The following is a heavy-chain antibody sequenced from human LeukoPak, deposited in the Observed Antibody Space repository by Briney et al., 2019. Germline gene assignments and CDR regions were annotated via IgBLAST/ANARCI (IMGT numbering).Heavy chain of an antibody. J-gene: IGHJ6*02. D-gene: IGHD4/OR15-4a*01. V-gene: IGHV3-30*03. CDR3: SASRPHYGDYYGLDV. Sequence: PGRSLRLSCAASGFTFSSYGMHWVRQAPGKGLEWVAVISYDGSHKYSADSVKGRFTISRDISKNTLYLQMNSLRTEDTAVYFCSASRPHYGDYYGLDVWGHGTTVTVSS. CDR2: ISYDGSHK. CDR1: GFTFSSYG.